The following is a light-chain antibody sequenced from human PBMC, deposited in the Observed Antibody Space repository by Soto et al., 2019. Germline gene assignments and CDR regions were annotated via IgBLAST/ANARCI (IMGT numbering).Light chain of an antibody. CDR3: QQRYITLYS. CDR1: PTARSY. CDR2: DVS. V-gene: IGKV3-11*01. J-gene: IGKJ2*03. Sequence: EIVLTQSPATLSLSPGERATLSCRASPTARSYLAWYQQKPGQAPRLLIYDVSNRATGVPARFSGSGSETDFSLTISSLEPEDFATYHCQQRYITLYSFGQGTSLEIK.